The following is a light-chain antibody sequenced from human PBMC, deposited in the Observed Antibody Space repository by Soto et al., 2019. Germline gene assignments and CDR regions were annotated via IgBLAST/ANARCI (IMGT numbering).Light chain of an antibody. J-gene: IGLJ1*01. CDR3: SSFTSTTSLYV. CDR1: GSDIAGYNY. Sequence: QSALAQPASVSGSPGQSITISCTGTGSDIAGYNYVSWFQQHPGKAPKLMMYQVTIRPSGVSNRFSGAKSGNTASLTISGLQAEDEAEYYCSSFTSTTSLYVFGTGTKVTAL. CDR2: QVT. V-gene: IGLV2-14*01.